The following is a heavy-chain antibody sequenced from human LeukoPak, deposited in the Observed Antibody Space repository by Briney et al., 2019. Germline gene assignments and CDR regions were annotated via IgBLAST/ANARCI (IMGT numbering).Heavy chain of an antibody. D-gene: IGHD3-22*01. CDR2: ISYDGSNK. CDR3: ARDPYYYDSSGYYHGGYYFDY. CDR1: GFTFSSYA. Sequence: PGRSLRLSCAASGFTFSSYAMPWVRQAPGKGLEWVAVISYDGSNKYYADSVKGRFTISRDNSKNTLYLQMNSLRAEDTAVYYCARDPYYYDSSGYYHGGYYFDYWGQGTLVTVSS. V-gene: IGHV3-30-3*01. J-gene: IGHJ4*02.